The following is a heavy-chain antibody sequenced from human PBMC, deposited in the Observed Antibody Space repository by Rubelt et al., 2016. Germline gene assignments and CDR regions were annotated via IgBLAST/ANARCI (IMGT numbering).Heavy chain of an antibody. D-gene: IGHD6-19*01. V-gene: IGHV3-23*01. CDR3: ARVGVAGRDYWYFDL. J-gene: IGHJ2*01. Sequence: GSGGSTYYADSVKGRFTISRDNSKNTLYLQMNSLRAEDTAVYYCARVGVAGRDYWYFDLWGRGTLVTVSS. CDR2: GSGGST.